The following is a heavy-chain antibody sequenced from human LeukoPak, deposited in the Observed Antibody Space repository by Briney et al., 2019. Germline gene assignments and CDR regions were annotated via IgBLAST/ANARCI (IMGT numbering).Heavy chain of an antibody. Sequence: PSETLSLTCTVSGGSISRYYWSWIRQPPGKGLEYIGYIYYSGSTNYNPSLKSRVTISVDTSKNQFSLKLNPVSAADTAVYYCARLGFSDGSDNWLSDNWGQGTLVTVSS. CDR3: ARLGFSDGSDNWLSDN. CDR2: IYYSGST. CDR1: GGSISRYY. D-gene: IGHD3-10*01. J-gene: IGHJ4*02. V-gene: IGHV4-59*01.